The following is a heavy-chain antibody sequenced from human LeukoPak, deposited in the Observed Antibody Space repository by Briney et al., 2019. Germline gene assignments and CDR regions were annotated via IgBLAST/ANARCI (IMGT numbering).Heavy chain of an antibody. V-gene: IGHV1-2*02. CDR1: GYTFTGYY. D-gene: IGHD5-24*01. Sequence: ASVKVSCKASGYTFTGYYMHWVRQAPGQGLEWMGWINPNSGGTNYAQKFQGRVTMTRDTSISTAYMELSRLRSEDTAVYYCAREIGTGMATFDYWGQGTLVTVSS. J-gene: IGHJ4*02. CDR2: INPNSGGT. CDR3: AREIGTGMATFDY.